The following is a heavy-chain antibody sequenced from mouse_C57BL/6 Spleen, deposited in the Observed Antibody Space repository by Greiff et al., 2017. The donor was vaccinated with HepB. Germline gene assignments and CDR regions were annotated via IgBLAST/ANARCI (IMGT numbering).Heavy chain of an antibody. V-gene: IGHV1-82*01. J-gene: IGHJ2*01. CDR3: AREETTMVTNYFDY. Sequence: VQLQHSGPELVKPGASVKISCKASGYAFSSSWMNWVKQRPGKGLEWIGRIYPGDGDTNYNGKFKGKATLTADKSSSTAYMQLSSLTSEDSAVYFCAREETTMVTNYFDYWGQGTTLTVSS. D-gene: IGHD2-2*01. CDR1: GYAFSSSW. CDR2: IYPGDGDT.